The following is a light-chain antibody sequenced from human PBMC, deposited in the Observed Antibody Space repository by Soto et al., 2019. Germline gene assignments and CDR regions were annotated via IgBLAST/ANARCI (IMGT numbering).Light chain of an antibody. CDR3: QQYGSSRT. CDR2: GAS. J-gene: IGKJ1*01. CDR1: QSVNRNY. Sequence: EIVLTQSPGTLSLSPGERATLSCRASQSVNRNYLAWYQQRPGQAPRLLIYGASNRATGISDRFRGSGSGTDFSLTIARLEPEDFAVYYCQQYGSSRTFGQGTTVDIK. V-gene: IGKV3-20*01.